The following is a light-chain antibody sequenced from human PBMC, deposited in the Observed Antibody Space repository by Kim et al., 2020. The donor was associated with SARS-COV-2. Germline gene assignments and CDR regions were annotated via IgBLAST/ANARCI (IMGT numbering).Light chain of an antibody. V-gene: IGLV2-23*02. CDR2: EVS. J-gene: IGLJ3*02. CDR3: WSYAGSSTYVV. CDR1: SSDVGTYNV. Sequence: QSALTQPASMSGSPGQSITISCTGTSSDVGTYNVVSWYQQHPGKVPKLMIYEVSKRPPGISNRFSGSKSGNTASLTISGLQAEDEADYYCWSYAGSSTYVVFGGGTQLTVL.